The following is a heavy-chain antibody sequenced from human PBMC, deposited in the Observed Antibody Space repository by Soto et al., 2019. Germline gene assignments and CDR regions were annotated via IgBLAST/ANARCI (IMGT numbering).Heavy chain of an antibody. V-gene: IGHV4-4*07. CDR1: GGSVNSYE. CDR2: IYTSGST. D-gene: IGHD1-26*01. J-gene: IGHJ5*02. CDR3: ARGIYSKVGATIWFDP. Sequence: KTXXTLSLACTVSGGSVNSYEWSWIRQPAGKGLEWIGRIYTSGSTNYNTSLKSRVTMSVETSKNRFSLKLSSVTSAETAVYYCARGIYSKVGATIWFDPWGQGTLGTVSS.